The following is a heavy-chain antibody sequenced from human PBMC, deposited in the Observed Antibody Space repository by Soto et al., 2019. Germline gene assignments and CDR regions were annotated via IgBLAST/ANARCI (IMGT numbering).Heavy chain of an antibody. J-gene: IGHJ6*02. CDR2: ISYDGSNK. CDR1: GFPFSSYC. D-gene: IGHD3-3*01. Sequence: GGSLRLSCAACGFPFSSYCMHWVRKAPGKGLEWVAVISYDGSNKYYADSVKGRFTISRDNSKNTLYLQMNSLRAEDTAVYYCAKHPSYDFWSGSYGMDVWVQGTTVTVSS. CDR3: AKHPSYDFWSGSYGMDV. V-gene: IGHV3-30*18.